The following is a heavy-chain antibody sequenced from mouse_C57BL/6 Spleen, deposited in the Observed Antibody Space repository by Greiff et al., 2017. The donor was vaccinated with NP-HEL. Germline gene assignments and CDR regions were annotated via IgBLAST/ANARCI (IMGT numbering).Heavy chain of an antibody. J-gene: IGHJ3*01. CDR1: GFTFSDAW. CDR2: IRNKANNHAT. Sequence: EVQLQESGGGLVQPGGSMKLSCAASGFTFSDAWMDWVRQSPEKGLEWVAEIRNKANNHATYYAESVKGRFTISRDDSKSSVYLQMNSLRAEDTGIYYCTKGIYYDYDGFAYWGQGTLVTVSA. CDR3: TKGIYYDYDGFAY. V-gene: IGHV6-6*01. D-gene: IGHD2-4*01.